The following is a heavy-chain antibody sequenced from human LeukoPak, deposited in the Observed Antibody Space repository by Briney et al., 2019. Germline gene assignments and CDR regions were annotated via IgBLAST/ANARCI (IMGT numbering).Heavy chain of an antibody. CDR3: ARKRGYSYGPGDY. Sequence: PGGSLRLSCAASGFTFSSYGMHWVRQAPGKGLEWVAVIWYGGSNKYYADSVKGRFTISRDNAKNTLYLQMNSLRAEDTAVYYCARKRGYSYGPGDYWGQGTLVTVSS. D-gene: IGHD5-18*01. J-gene: IGHJ4*02. CDR2: IWYGGSNK. CDR1: GFTFSSYG. V-gene: IGHV3-33*08.